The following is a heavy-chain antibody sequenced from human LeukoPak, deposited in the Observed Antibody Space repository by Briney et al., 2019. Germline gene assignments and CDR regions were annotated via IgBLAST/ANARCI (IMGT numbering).Heavy chain of an antibody. D-gene: IGHD1-26*01. V-gene: IGHV4-39*02. CDR1: GGSISSSSYY. Sequence: SETLSLTCTVSGGSISSSSYYWGWIRQPPGKGLEWIGSIYYSGSTYYNPSLKSRGTISVDTSKNQFSLKLSSVTAADTAVYYCAREWELRGGWFDPWGQGTLVTVSS. J-gene: IGHJ5*02. CDR2: IYYSGST. CDR3: AREWELRGGWFDP.